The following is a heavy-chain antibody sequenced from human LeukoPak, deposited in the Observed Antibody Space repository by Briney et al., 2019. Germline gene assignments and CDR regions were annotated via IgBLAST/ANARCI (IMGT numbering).Heavy chain of an antibody. CDR1: GFTFDDYA. Sequence: GGSLRLSCAASGFTFDDYAMHWDSQAPGKGLEWVSLIRGVGGSTYYADSVKGRFTISRDNSKNSLYLQMNSLRTEDTALYYCAKDTPHLSWGKGTTVTVSS. CDR2: IRGVGGST. CDR3: AKDTPHLS. J-gene: IGHJ6*04. V-gene: IGHV3-43*02.